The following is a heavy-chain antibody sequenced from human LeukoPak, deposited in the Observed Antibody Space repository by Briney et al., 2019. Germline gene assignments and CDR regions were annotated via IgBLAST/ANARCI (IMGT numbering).Heavy chain of an antibody. D-gene: IGHD3-10*01. Sequence: SETLSLTCAVSVGSFSGYYWSWIRQPPGKGLEWIGEINHSGSTNYNSSLKSRVTISVDTSKNQFSLKLSSVTAADTAVYYCERGYYGSGSHCCHMDVWGKGTTITVS. CDR2: INHSGST. CDR1: VGSFSGYY. CDR3: ERGYYGSGSHCCHMDV. V-gene: IGHV4-34*01. J-gene: IGHJ6*03.